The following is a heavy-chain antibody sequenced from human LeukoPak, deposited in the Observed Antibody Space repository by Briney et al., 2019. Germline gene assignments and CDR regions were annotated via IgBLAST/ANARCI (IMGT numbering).Heavy chain of an antibody. J-gene: IGHJ4*02. CDR2: ISYDGSNK. CDR3: ASPYSGYDYNFDH. D-gene: IGHD5-12*01. CDR1: GFTFSSYA. Sequence: PGGSLRLSCAASGFTFSSYAMHWVRQAPGKGLEWVAVISYDGSNKYYADSVKGRFTISRDNSKNTLFLQMSSLRTEDTAVYYCASPYSGYDYNFDHWGQGTLVTVSS. V-gene: IGHV3-30*14.